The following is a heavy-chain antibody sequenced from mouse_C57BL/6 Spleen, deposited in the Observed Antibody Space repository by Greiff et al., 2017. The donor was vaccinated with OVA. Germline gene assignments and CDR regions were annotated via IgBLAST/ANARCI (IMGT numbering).Heavy chain of an antibody. J-gene: IGHJ1*03. CDR1: GFSLTSYG. CDR3: AREITTVVATDWYFDV. D-gene: IGHD1-1*01. V-gene: IGHV2-2*01. Sequence: VMLVESGPGLVQPSQSLSITCTVSGFSLTSYGVHWVRQSPGKGLEWLGVIWSGGSTDYNAAFISRLSISKDNSKSQVFFKMNSLQADDTAIYYCAREITTVVATDWYFDVWGTGTTVTVSS. CDR2: IWSGGST.